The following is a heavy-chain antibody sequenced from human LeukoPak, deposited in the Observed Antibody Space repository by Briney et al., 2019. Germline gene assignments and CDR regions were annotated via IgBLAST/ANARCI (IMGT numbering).Heavy chain of an antibody. V-gene: IGHV4-4*07. D-gene: IGHD2-2*02. CDR1: GASISSFY. Sequence: IPSETLSLTCTVSGASISSFYWSWIRQPAGKGLEWIGRIYTSGGTNYNPSLKSRVTMSIDTSKNQFSLKLYSVTAADTAVYYCARVVPAAIGGDYWGQGTLVTVSS. CDR2: IYTSGGT. CDR3: ARVVPAAIGGDY. J-gene: IGHJ4*02.